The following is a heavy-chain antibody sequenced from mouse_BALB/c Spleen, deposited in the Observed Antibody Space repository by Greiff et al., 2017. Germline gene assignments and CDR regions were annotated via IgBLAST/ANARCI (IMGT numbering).Heavy chain of an antibody. CDR1: GFTFSDYY. D-gene: IGHD2-3*01. V-gene: IGHV5-4*02. CDR2: ISDGGSYT. CDR3: ARGAIYDGYLAWFAY. Sequence: EVKLMESGGGLVKPGGSLKLSCAASGFTFSDYYMYWVRQTPEKRLEWVATISDGGSYTYYPDSVKGRFTISRDNAKNNLYLQMSSLKSEDTAMYYCARGAIYDGYLAWFAYWGQGTLVTVSA. J-gene: IGHJ3*01.